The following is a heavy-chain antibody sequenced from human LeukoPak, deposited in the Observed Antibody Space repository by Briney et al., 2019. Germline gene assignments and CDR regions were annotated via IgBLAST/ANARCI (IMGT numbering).Heavy chain of an antibody. V-gene: IGHV1-69*01. Sequence: SVKVSCKASGGTFSSYAISWVRQAPGQGLEWMGGIIPIFGTANYAQKFQGRVTNTADESTSTAYMELSSLRSEDTAVYYCATASNDYVWGSYLPPDYWGQGTLVTVSS. CDR1: GGTFSSYA. CDR3: ATASNDYVWGSYLPPDY. D-gene: IGHD3-16*02. J-gene: IGHJ4*02. CDR2: IIPIFGTA.